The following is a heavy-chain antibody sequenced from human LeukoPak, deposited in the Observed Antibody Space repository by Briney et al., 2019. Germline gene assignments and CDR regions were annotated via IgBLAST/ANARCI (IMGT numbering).Heavy chain of an antibody. CDR2: IIPIFGTA. D-gene: IGHD1-26*01. J-gene: IGHJ3*02. V-gene: IGHV1-69*05. CDR1: GGTFSSYA. Sequence: ASVKVSCKASGGTFSSYAISWVRQAPGQRLEWMGGIIPIFGTANYAQKFQGRVTITTDESTSTAYMELSSLRSEDTAVYYCARVPRELNDAFDIWGQGTMVTVSS. CDR3: ARVPRELNDAFDI.